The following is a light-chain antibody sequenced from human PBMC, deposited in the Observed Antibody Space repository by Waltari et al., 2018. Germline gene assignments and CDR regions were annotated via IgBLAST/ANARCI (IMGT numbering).Light chain of an antibody. CDR2: DAS. J-gene: IGKJ1*01. Sequence: DIQMTQSPSSLAASVGDRVTITCRASQSISSDLNWYQQRPGKAPKLLIYDASSLQGGAPTKVSGSGSGTEFTLTISSLQPEDFATYYCQQSYSLPWTFGQGTNVEVK. CDR3: QQSYSLPWT. V-gene: IGKV1-39*01. CDR1: QSISSD.